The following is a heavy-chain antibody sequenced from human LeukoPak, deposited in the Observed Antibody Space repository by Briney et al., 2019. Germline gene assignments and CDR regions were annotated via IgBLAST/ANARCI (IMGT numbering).Heavy chain of an antibody. V-gene: IGHV3-53*04. CDR3: ARVGVGTVAGNYFDD. J-gene: IGHJ4*02. CDR1: GFTVSSSY. D-gene: IGHD6-19*01. CDR2: IYGGGGT. Sequence: GGSLRLSCTASGFTVSSSYMTWVRQAPGKGLEWVSLIYGGGGTYYADSVQGRFTISRHNSENTLYLEMNSLRPEDSAVYYCARVGVGTVAGNYFDDWGQGTLVTVSS.